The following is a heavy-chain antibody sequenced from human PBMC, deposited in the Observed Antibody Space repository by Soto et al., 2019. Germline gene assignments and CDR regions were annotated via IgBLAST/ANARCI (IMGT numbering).Heavy chain of an antibody. V-gene: IGHV3-64D*09. CDR3: VKDRSITGTTYFDY. J-gene: IGHJ4*02. CDR1: GFTFSSYA. D-gene: IGHD1-7*01. CDR2: ISSNGGST. Sequence: GSLRLSCSAYGFTFSSYAMHWVRQAPGKGLEYVSAISSNGGSTYYADSVKGRFTISRDNSKNTLYLQMSSLRAEDTAVYYCVKDRSITGTTYFDYWGQGTLVTVSS.